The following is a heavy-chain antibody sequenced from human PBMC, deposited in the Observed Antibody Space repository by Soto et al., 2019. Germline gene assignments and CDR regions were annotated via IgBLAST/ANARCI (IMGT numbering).Heavy chain of an antibody. CDR3: ARDGYDSLNGMDV. CDR1: GGSISSSSYY. J-gene: IGHJ6*02. V-gene: IGHV4-39*07. D-gene: IGHD5-12*01. Sequence: SETLSLTCTVSGGSISSSSYYWGWIRQPPGKGLEWIGSIYYSGSTYYNPSLKSRVTISVDTSKNQFSLKLSSVTAADTAVYYCARDGYDSLNGMDVWGQGTTVTVSS. CDR2: IYYSGST.